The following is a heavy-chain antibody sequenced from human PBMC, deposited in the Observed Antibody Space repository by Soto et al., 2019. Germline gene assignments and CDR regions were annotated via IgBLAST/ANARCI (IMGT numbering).Heavy chain of an antibody. CDR1: GYTFTSYY. CDR2: INPSGGST. V-gene: IGHV1-46*01. J-gene: IGHJ6*02. Sequence: AASVKVSCKASGYTFTSYYMHWVRQAPGQGLEWMGIINPSGGSTSYAQKFQGRVTMTRDTSTSTVYMELSSLRSEDTAVYYCASHLVVVAATPAIYGMDVWGQGTTVTVS. D-gene: IGHD2-15*01. CDR3: ASHLVVVAATPAIYGMDV.